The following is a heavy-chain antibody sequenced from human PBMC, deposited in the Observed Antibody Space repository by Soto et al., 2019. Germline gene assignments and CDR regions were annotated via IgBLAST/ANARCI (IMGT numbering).Heavy chain of an antibody. Sequence: EVQLVESGGGLVQPGGSLRLSCAASGFTFSSYWMSWVRQAPGKGLEWVANIKQDGSEKYYVDSVKGRFTISRDNAKNSLYLQMNSLGAEDTAVYYCARDVTGYYYGLGSYYDIDAFYIWGQGTMVTVSS. CDR1: GFTFSSYW. CDR3: ARDVTGYYYGLGSYYDIDAFYI. J-gene: IGHJ3*02. V-gene: IGHV3-7*04. CDR2: IKQDGSEK. D-gene: IGHD3-10*01.